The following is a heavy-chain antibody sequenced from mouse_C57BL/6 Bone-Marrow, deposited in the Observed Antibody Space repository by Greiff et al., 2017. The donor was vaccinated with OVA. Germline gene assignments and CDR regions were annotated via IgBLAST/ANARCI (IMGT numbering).Heavy chain of an antibody. CDR1: GYTFTDYN. D-gene: IGHD2-10*01. Sequence: EVKLMESGPELVKPGASVKIPCKASGYTFTDYNMDWVKQSHGKSLEWIGDINPNNGGTIYNQKFKGKATLTVDKSSSTAYMELRSLTSEDTAVYYCARSPFLLSEYFDVWGTGTTVTVSS. J-gene: IGHJ1*03. CDR3: ARSPFLLSEYFDV. V-gene: IGHV1-18*01. CDR2: INPNNGGT.